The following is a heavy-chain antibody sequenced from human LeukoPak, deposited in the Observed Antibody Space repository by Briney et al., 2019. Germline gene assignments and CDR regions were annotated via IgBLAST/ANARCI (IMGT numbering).Heavy chain of an antibody. V-gene: IGHV4-34*01. Sequence: SETLSLTCAVYNGSFSGHYWTWLRQPPGKGLEWLGEINQSGTMNYNPSLRSRVNMSLDRTNNQFSLKLTSVTAADTAVYYCAKGGTEYSSTWPFDYWGQGTPVTVSS. D-gene: IGHD6-13*01. CDR1: NGSFSGHY. CDR3: AKGGTEYSSTWPFDY. CDR2: INQSGTM. J-gene: IGHJ4*02.